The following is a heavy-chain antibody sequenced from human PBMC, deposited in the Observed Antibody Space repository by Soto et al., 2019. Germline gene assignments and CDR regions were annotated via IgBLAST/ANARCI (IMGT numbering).Heavy chain of an antibody. J-gene: IGHJ3*02. Sequence: QVQLQESGPGLVKPSETLSLTCTVPSGSIRTSYWTWIRQFPGKRLEWIAHIHNSGNTNSNPSLKRRVTISMDTSKNHISLRLTSVTAADTAMYYCARLQYTVVTPIDMWGQGTMVTVSS. V-gene: IGHV4-59*01. CDR3: ARLQYTVVTPIDM. D-gene: IGHD2-21*02. CDR1: SGSIRTSY. CDR2: IHNSGNT.